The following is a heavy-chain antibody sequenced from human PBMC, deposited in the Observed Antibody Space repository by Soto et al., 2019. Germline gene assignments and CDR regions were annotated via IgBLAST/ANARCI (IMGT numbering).Heavy chain of an antibody. D-gene: IGHD6-13*01. V-gene: IGHV3-23*01. CDR2: INPSGDST. CDR3: AKVDVSTAGSFDY. J-gene: IGHJ4*02. Sequence: GGSLRSSCVAFGFTFTRHGLSWVPRFPGKGLEWVSTINPSGDSTFYADSVKGRFTISRDNSKNTVYLQMNSLSVGDTAVYLCAKVDVSTAGSFDYWGQGALVTVSS. CDR1: GFTFTRHG.